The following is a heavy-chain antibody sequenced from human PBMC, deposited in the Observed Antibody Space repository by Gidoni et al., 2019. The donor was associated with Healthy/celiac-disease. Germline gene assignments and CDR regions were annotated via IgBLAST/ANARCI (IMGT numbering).Heavy chain of an antibody. J-gene: IGHJ4*02. Sequence: QVQLVESGGGVVQPGRSLRLSCAAPGFPFSSHGMHWVRQAPGKGLEWVAVISYDGSNKYYADSVKGRFTISRDNSKNTLYLQMNSLRAEDTAVYYCAKDGARGPHYDSPVWVGDWGQGTLVTVSS. CDR3: AKDGARGPHYDSPVWVGD. CDR2: ISYDGSNK. D-gene: IGHD3-9*01. V-gene: IGHV3-30*18. CDR1: GFPFSSHG.